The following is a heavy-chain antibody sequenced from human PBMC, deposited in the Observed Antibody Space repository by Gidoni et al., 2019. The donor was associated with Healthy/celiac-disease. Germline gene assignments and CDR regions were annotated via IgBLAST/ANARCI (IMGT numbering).Heavy chain of an antibody. CDR3: AKDMSTTVTTPVYFDY. V-gene: IGHV3-9*01. Sequence: EVQLVESGGGLVQPGRSLRLSCAASGFTFDDYAMHWVRQAPGKGLEWVSGISWNSGSIGYADSVKGRFTISRDNAKNSLYLQMNSLRAEDTALYYCAKDMSTTVTTPVYFDYWGQGTLVTVSS. CDR2: ISWNSGSI. J-gene: IGHJ4*02. CDR1: GFTFDDYA. D-gene: IGHD4-17*01.